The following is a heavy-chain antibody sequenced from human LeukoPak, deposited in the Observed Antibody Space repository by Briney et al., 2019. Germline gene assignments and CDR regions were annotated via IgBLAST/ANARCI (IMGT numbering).Heavy chain of an antibody. CDR2: IYPGDSDT. D-gene: IGHD5-12*01. J-gene: IGHJ3*02. Sequence: GESLKISCKGSGYSFTSYWIGWVRQMPGKGLEWMGIIYPGDSDTRYSPSFQGQVTISADKSISTAYLQWSSLKASDTAMYYCAISLSWLRFTGGAFDIWGQGTMVTVSS. CDR3: AISLSWLRFTGGAFDI. CDR1: GYSFTSYW. V-gene: IGHV5-51*01.